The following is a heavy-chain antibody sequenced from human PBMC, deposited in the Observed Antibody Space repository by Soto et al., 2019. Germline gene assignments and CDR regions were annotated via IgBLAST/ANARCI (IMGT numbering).Heavy chain of an antibody. CDR2: SSNSGTYT. D-gene: IGHD3-10*02. CDR3: ARSGDNYNVLDY. V-gene: IGHV3-11*06. CDR1: GFTVSDYY. Sequence: QVQLVESGGGLVKPGGSLRLSCAASGFTVSDYYMSWIRQAPGKGLEWLSYSSNSGTYTRYADSVKGRFSISRDNAKNSLYLQINCLRGEDTATYYCARSGDNYNVLDYWGQGTPVTVSS. J-gene: IGHJ4*02.